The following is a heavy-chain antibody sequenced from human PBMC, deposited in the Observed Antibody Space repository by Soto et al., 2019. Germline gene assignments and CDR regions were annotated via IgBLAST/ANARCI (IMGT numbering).Heavy chain of an antibody. D-gene: IGHD3-10*01. CDR2: IYSGGST. J-gene: IGHJ6*02. V-gene: IGHV3-53*01. CDR3: ARERGFGESRNRLNYYYYGMDV. Sequence: GGSLRLSCAASGFTVSSNYMSWVRQAPGKGLEWVSVIYSGGSTYYADSVKGRFTISRDNSKNTLYLQMNSLRAEDTAVYYCARERGFGESRNRLNYYYYGMDVWGQGTTVTVSS. CDR1: GFTVSSNY.